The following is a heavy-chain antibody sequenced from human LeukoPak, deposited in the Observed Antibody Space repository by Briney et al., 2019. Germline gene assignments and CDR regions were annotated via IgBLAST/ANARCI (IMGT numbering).Heavy chain of an antibody. CDR2: ISYDGSNK. Sequence: GGSLRLSCAASGFTFSSYAMHWVRQAPGKGLEGVAVISYDGSNKYYADSVKGRFTISRDNSKNTLYLQMNSLRAEDTAVYYCAREIAAADPIFDYWGQGTLVTVSS. CDR1: GFTFSSYA. V-gene: IGHV3-30*04. CDR3: AREIAAADPIFDY. J-gene: IGHJ4*02. D-gene: IGHD6-13*01.